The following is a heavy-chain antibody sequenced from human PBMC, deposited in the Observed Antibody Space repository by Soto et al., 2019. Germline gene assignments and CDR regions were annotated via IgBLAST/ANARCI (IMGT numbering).Heavy chain of an antibody. V-gene: IGHV3-30*09. CDR3: AVIYSYDRNGYYPRES. Sequence: QVQLVESGGGVVQPGRSLRLSCAASGFTFSDYPMYWVRQAPGKGLDWVALISFDGKTEYYAGSVKGRFAISRDNSKNTLYLQMNTLRVEDTAVYYCAVIYSYDRNGYYPRESWGQGTLVTVST. J-gene: IGHJ5*02. D-gene: IGHD3-22*01. CDR2: ISFDGKTE. CDR1: GFTFSDYP.